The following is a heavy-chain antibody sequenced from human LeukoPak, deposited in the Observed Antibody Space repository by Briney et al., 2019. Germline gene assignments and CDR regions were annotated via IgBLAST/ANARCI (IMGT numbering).Heavy chain of an antibody. CDR2: IYRSGNT. CDR1: GFSVNSNF. J-gene: IGHJ4*02. Sequence: PGGSLRLSCAASGFSVNSNFMIWVRQAPGKGLEWVSVIYRSGNTYYADSVKGRFTISRDNSKNTLYLQMNSLRAEDTAVYYCARGYSGYEYFDYWGQGTLVTVSS. V-gene: IGHV3-53*01. D-gene: IGHD5-12*01. CDR3: ARGYSGYEYFDY.